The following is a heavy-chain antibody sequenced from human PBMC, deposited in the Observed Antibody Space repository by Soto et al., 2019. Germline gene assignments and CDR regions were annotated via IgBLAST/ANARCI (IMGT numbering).Heavy chain of an antibody. J-gene: IGHJ6*04. CDR3: ARVGRGDTAMAPRYYGMDV. CDR1: GYTFTSYA. D-gene: IGHD5-18*01. V-gene: IGHV1-3*05. CDR2: INAGNGNT. Sequence: QVQLVQSGAEEKKPGASVKVSCKASGYTFTSYAMHWVRQAPGQRLEWMGWINAGNGNTKYSQKFQGRVTITRDTAASTGYMELSSRRSDDTAVYCCARVGRGDTAMAPRYYGMDVWGGGSTIIVTT.